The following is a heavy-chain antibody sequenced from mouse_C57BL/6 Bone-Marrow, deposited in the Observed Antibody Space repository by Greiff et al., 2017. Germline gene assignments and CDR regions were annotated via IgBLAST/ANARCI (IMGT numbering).Heavy chain of an antibody. CDR2: IYPRSGNT. CDR1: GYTFTSYG. Sequence: QVQLQQSGAELARPGASVKLSCKASGYTFTSYGISWVKQRAGQGLEWIGEIYPRSGNTYYNEKFKGKATLTADKSSSTAYMELRSLTSEDSAVYFCARSGLRYYCGSSSWGQGTTLTVSS. J-gene: IGHJ2*01. V-gene: IGHV1-81*01. CDR3: ARSGLRYYCGSSS. D-gene: IGHD1-1*01.